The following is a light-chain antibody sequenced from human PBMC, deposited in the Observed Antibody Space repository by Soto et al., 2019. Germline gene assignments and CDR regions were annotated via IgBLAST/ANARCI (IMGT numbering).Light chain of an antibody. J-gene: IGKJ5*01. CDR2: VKY. Sequence: EIVLTQSPGTLSLSPGERATLSCRASQSVTSSYLAWYQQKPGQSPRLLIYVKYSSATGIPDRFSGSGSGTDFTLTISRLEPEDFAVYYCQQYGNSPITFGQGTRLEIK. V-gene: IGKV3-20*01. CDR1: QSVTSSY. CDR3: QQYGNSPIT.